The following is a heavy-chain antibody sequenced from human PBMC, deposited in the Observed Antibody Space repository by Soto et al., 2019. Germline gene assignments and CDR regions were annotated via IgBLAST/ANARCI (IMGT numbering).Heavy chain of an antibody. CDR2: IIPIFGTA. CDR3: ARGSAGVLPYCGGDCYSNYYGMDV. J-gene: IGHJ6*02. CDR1: GGTFSSYA. Sequence: SVKVSCKASGGTFSSYAISWVRQAPGQGLAWMGGIIPIFGTANYAQKFQGRVTITADESTSTAYMGLSSLRSEDTAVYYCARGSAGVLPYCGGDCYSNYYGMDVWGQGTTVTVSS. D-gene: IGHD2-21*02. V-gene: IGHV1-69*13.